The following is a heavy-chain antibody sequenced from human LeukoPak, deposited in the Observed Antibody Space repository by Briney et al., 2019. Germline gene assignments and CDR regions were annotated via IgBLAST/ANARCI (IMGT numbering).Heavy chain of an antibody. CDR1: GFSFRSCW. CDR3: ASLVGGYYPPAEAFDV. Sequence: PGGSLRLSCAASGFSFRSCWMHWVRQAPGKELVWVSRINGDGSTTNYADSVGGRFTISRDNAKNTLYLQMNSLRADDSAVYFCASLVGGYYPPAEAFDVWGQGTMVTVSS. CDR2: INGDGSTT. J-gene: IGHJ3*01. V-gene: IGHV3-74*01. D-gene: IGHD3-3*01.